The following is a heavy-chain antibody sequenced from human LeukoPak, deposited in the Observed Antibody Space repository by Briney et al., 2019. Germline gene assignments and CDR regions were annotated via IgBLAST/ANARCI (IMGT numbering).Heavy chain of an antibody. CDR3: ARCTMIVADAFDI. CDR2: IYPGDSDT. D-gene: IGHD3-22*01. Sequence: GGSLKISCKGSGYSFTSYWIGWVRQMPGKGLEWMGIIYPGDSDTRYSPSFQGQVTISADKSISTAYLQWSSLKASDTAMYYCARCTMIVADAFDIWGQGTMVTVSS. J-gene: IGHJ3*02. CDR1: GYSFTSYW. V-gene: IGHV5-51*01.